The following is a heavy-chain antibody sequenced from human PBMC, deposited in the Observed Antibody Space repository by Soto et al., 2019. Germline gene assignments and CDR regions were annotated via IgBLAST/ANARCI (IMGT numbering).Heavy chain of an antibody. CDR2: IYPGDSDT. CDR1: GYSFTNYW. Sequence: GESLKISCQGSGYSFTNYWIGWVRQMPGKGLEWMGIIYPGDSDTRYSPSFQGQVSISADKSISTAYVKWSSLKASDTAMYYCARHLRGYSGYDLYLPYAMDVWGQGTTVTVSS. J-gene: IGHJ6*02. V-gene: IGHV5-51*01. CDR3: ARHLRGYSGYDLYLPYAMDV. D-gene: IGHD5-12*01.